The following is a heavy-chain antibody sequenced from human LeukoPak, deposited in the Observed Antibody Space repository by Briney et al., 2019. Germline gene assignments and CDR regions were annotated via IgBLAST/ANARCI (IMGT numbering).Heavy chain of an antibody. V-gene: IGHV3-21*01. D-gene: IGHD3-9*01. CDR3: AKERVDWRYFDY. Sequence: GGSLRLSCAASGFTFSSYSMHWVRQAPGKGLEWVSSISSGSSYIYYADSVKGRFTISRDNAKNSLHLQMNSLRAEDTAVYYCAKERVDWRYFDYWGQGTLVTVSS. CDR2: ISSGSSYI. CDR1: GFTFSSYS. J-gene: IGHJ4*02.